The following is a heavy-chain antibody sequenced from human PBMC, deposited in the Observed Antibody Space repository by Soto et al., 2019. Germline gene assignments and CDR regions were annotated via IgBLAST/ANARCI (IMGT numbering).Heavy chain of an antibody. D-gene: IGHD4-17*01. V-gene: IGHV1-69*01. Sequence: QVQLVQSGAEVKKPGSSVKVSCKASGGTFSSYAISWVRQAPGQGLEWMGGIIPIFGTANYAQKFQGRVTITAHESASTAYMELSSLGSEDTVVYYCARAESPHDYGDVSCWGQGTLVTVSS. CDR1: GGTFSSYA. CDR2: IIPIFGTA. CDR3: ARAESPHDYGDVSC. J-gene: IGHJ4*02.